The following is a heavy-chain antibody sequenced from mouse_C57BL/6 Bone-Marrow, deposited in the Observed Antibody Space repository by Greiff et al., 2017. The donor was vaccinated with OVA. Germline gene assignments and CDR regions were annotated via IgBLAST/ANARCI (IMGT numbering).Heavy chain of an antibody. CDR1: GFTFSSYA. Sequence: DVMLVASGGGLVKPGGSLKLSCAASGFTFSSYAMSWVRHTPEKRLAWVATLSDGGSYTYYPDNVKGRFTLSRDNAKNNLYLQMRHLESEDTAMYDCARDLHYSPWFAYWGQGTLVTVSA. V-gene: IGHV5-4*01. J-gene: IGHJ3*01. D-gene: IGHD2-12*01. CDR2: LSDGGSYT. CDR3: ARDLHYSPWFAY.